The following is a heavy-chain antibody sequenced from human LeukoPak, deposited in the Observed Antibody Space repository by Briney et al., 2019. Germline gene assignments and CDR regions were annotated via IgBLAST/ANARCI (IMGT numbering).Heavy chain of an antibody. CDR1: GGSVSSGSYF. Sequence: SETLSLACIVSGGSVSSGSYFWSWIRQPPGKGLEWIGYIYYTGSTNYNPSLKSRVTISADTSKNQFSLKLTSVTAADTAMYYCARVPPGNDAFDIWGQGTMVTVSS. D-gene: IGHD1-14*01. CDR3: ARVPPGNDAFDI. V-gene: IGHV4-61*01. CDR2: IYYTGST. J-gene: IGHJ3*02.